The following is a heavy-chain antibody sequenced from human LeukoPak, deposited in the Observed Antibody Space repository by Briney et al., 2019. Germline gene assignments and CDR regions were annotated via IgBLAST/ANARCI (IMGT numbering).Heavy chain of an antibody. J-gene: IGHJ4*02. D-gene: IGHD6-19*01. CDR2: IYYSGST. Sequence: SETLSLTCTVSGGSISSSSYYWGWIRQPPGKGLEWIGSIYYSGSTYYNPSLKSRVTISVDTSKNQFSLKLSSVTAADTAVYYCARSAKILIAVAGTPFDYWGQGTLVTVSS. CDR1: GGSISSSSYY. CDR3: ARSAKILIAVAGTPFDY. V-gene: IGHV4-39*07.